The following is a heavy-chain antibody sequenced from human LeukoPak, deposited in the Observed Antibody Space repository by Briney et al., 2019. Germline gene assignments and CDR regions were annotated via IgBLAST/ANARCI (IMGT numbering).Heavy chain of an antibody. J-gene: IGHJ3*02. Sequence: SSETLSLTCTVSGGSISSGSYYWSWIRQPAGKGLEWIGRIYTSGSTNYNPSLKSRVTISVDTSKNQFSLKLSSVTAADTAVYYCARDLRGDYGAFDIWGQGTMVTVSS. V-gene: IGHV4-61*02. D-gene: IGHD4-17*01. CDR1: GGSISSGSYY. CDR3: ARDLRGDYGAFDI. CDR2: IYTSGST.